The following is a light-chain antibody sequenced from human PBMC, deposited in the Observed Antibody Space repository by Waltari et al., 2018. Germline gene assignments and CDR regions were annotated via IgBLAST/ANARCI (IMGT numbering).Light chain of an antibody. CDR3: QQYNSLPPRLT. Sequence: DIQMTQSPSSLSASIGDRVTITCQASQDISKYLNWYQQKPGKAPKLLIYDASNLETGFPSGFSGSGFGTDFTFTISSLQLEDIATYYCQQYNSLPPRLTFGGGTKVEIK. J-gene: IGKJ4*01. CDR1: QDISKY. CDR2: DAS. V-gene: IGKV1-33*01.